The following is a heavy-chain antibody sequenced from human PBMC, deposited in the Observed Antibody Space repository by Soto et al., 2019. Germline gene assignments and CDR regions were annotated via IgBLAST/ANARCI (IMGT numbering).Heavy chain of an antibody. J-gene: IGHJ5*02. D-gene: IGHD2-21*02. V-gene: IGHV4-59*01. CDR1: GGSISSYY. CDR2: IYYSGST. Sequence: SETLSLTCTVSGGSISSYYWSWIRQPPGKGLEWIGYIYYSGSTNYNPSLKSRVTISVGTSKNQFSLKLSSVTAADTAVYYCARAFRGYCGGDCYSYNWFDPWGQGTLVTVSS. CDR3: ARAFRGYCGGDCYSYNWFDP.